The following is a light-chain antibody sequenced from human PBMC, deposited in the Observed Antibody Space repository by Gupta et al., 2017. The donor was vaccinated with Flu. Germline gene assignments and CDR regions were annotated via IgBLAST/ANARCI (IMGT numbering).Light chain of an antibody. V-gene: IGKV3-11*01. CDR2: DAS. J-gene: IGKJ4*02. CDR3: QQHDSWPVT. Sequence: EIVLTQSPPTLSLSPGERATLSCRTSQSVGSNLAWYQQRPGQAPRLLMYDASNRATGIPARFSGSGSGTDFTLSISSLEPEDSATYYCQQHDSWPVTFGGGTNVEIK. CDR1: QSVGSN.